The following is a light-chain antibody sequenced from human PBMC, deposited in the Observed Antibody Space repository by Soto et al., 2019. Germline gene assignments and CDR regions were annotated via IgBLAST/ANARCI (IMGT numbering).Light chain of an antibody. CDR3: QQYNYWPGT. CDR2: GAS. Sequence: EIVLTQSPATLSLSPGERGTLSCRASQSVSSYLAWYQQKPGQAPRLLISGASTRATGITDRFSGSGSGTEFTLSINSLQSEDFAVYYCQQYNYWPGTFGQGTKVEIK. V-gene: IGKV3-15*01. CDR1: QSVSSY. J-gene: IGKJ1*01.